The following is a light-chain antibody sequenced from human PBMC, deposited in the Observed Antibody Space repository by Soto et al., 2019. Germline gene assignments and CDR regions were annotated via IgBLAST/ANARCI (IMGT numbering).Light chain of an antibody. V-gene: IGLV2-14*01. CDR2: EVS. CDR1: SSDVGEYNY. Sequence: QSALTQPASVSGSPGQSITISCTGTSSDVGEYNYVSWYQQHPGKAPKLMIYEVSNRPSGVSNRFSGSKSGNTASLTISGLQAEDEADYYCSSYTSSNTWVFGGGTKLTVL. CDR3: SSYTSSNTWV. J-gene: IGLJ3*02.